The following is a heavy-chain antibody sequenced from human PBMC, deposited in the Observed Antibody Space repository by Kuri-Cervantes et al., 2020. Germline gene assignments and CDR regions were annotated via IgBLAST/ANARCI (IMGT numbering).Heavy chain of an antibody. D-gene: IGHD2-8*01. J-gene: IGHJ3*02. CDR1: GFTFSSYG. Sequence: GESLKISCAASGFTFSSYGMHWVRQPPGKGLEWVAVIWYDGSNKYYADSVKGRFTISRDNSKNTLYLQMNSLRPEDTAVYCCAKDRLPNDAAFDIWGQGTMVTVSS. CDR3: AKDRLPNDAAFDI. V-gene: IGHV3-30*02. CDR2: IWYDGSNK.